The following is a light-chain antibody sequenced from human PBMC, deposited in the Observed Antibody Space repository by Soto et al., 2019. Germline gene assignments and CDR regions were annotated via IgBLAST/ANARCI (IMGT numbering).Light chain of an antibody. CDR2: EVS. Sequence: QSALTQPASVSGSPGQSITISYTGTSSDVGGYNYVSWYQQHPGKAPKLMIYEVSNRPSGVSNRFSGSKSGNTASLTISGLQAEDEADYYCSSYTSSSTPGFGGGTKVTVL. CDR1: SSDVGGYNY. V-gene: IGLV2-14*01. CDR3: SSYTSSSTPG. J-gene: IGLJ3*02.